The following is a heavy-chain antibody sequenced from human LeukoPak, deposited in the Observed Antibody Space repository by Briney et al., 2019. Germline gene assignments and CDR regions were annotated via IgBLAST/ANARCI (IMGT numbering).Heavy chain of an antibody. D-gene: IGHD3-22*01. J-gene: IGHJ4*02. CDR2: ITGSSRFR. Sequence: PGGSLRLSCAASGFPFSNYSMNWVRQAPGKGLEWVSSITGSSRFRYYADSVKGRFTISRDNGRNSLSLQMNSLSAEDTAVYYCARDRVHDGSGYYPYQLGHWGQGILVTVSS. CDR3: ARDRVHDGSGYYPYQLGH. CDR1: GFPFSNYS. V-gene: IGHV3-21*06.